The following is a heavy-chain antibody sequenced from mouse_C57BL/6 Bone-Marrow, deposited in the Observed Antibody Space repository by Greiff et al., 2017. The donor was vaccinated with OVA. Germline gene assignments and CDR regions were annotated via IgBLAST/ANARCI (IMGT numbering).Heavy chain of an antibody. CDR2: IDPSDSYT. Sequence: QVQLKQSGAELVMPGASVKLSCKASGYTFTSYWMHWVKQRPGQGLEWIGEIDPSDSYTNYNQKFKGKSTLTVDKSSSTAYMQLSSLTSEDSAVYYCARGAFPTVVEFDYWGQGTTLTVSS. CDR3: ARGAFPTVVEFDY. J-gene: IGHJ2*01. V-gene: IGHV1-69*01. CDR1: GYTFTSYW. D-gene: IGHD1-1*01.